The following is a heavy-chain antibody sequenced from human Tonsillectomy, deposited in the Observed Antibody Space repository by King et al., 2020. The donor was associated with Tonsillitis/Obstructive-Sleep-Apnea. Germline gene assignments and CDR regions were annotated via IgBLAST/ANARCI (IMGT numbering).Heavy chain of an antibody. D-gene: IGHD1-7*01. Sequence: QLVQSGAEVKKPGSSVKVSCQASGGTFSSYAISWVRQAPGQGLEWMGGIIPIFGTANYAQKFQGRVTITADESTSTAYMELSSLRSEDTAVYYCARDLRSITGTFSMGAFDIWGQGTMVTVSS. J-gene: IGHJ3*02. CDR3: ARDLRSITGTFSMGAFDI. CDR1: GGTFSSYA. CDR2: IIPIFGTA. V-gene: IGHV1-69*01.